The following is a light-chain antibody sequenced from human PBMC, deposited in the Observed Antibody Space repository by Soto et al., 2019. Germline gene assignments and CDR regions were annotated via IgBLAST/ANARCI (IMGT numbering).Light chain of an antibody. CDR2: DAS. CDR1: QSVGSD. J-gene: IGKJ1*01. CDR3: LQFNDLPRT. V-gene: IGKV3-15*01. Sequence: IVMTQSPVTLSGSLGERATLSCRASQSVGSDVAWYHQKVGQAPRLLIYDASTRATGIPDRFSGSGSGTEFTLTLNSLQSEDFAVYYCLQFNDLPRTFGQGTKVEMK.